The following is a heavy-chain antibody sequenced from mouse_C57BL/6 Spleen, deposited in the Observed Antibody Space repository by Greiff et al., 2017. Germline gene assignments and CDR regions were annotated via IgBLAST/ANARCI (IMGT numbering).Heavy chain of an antibody. V-gene: IGHV1-52*01. J-gene: IGHJ1*03. CDR2: IDPSDSET. CDR3: ARVYSNYRYFDV. D-gene: IGHD2-5*01. CDR1: GYTFTSYW. Sequence: QVQLQQPGAELARPGSSVKLSCKASGYTFTSYWMHWVKQRPIQGLEWIGNIDPSDSETHYNQKFKDKATLTVDKSSSTAYMQLSSLTSEDSAVYYCARVYSNYRYFDVWGTGTTVTVSS.